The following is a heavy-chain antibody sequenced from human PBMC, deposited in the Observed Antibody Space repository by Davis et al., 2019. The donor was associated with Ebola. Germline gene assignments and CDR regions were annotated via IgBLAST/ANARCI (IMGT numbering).Heavy chain of an antibody. CDR2: ISGSGGST. V-gene: IGHV3-23*01. CDR1: VITFSSYA. Sequence: PGGSLRLSCTDSVITFSSYAMTWVRQAPGKGLEWVSAISGSGGSTYYADSVKGRFTISRDNSKNTLYLQMNSLRAEDTAVYYCAKDARIAAAGTIYFDYWGQGTLVTVSS. J-gene: IGHJ4*02. CDR3: AKDARIAAAGTIYFDY. D-gene: IGHD6-13*01.